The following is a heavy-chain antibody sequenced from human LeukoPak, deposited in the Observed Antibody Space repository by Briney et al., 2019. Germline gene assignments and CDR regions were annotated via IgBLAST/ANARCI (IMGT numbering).Heavy chain of an antibody. J-gene: IGHJ4*02. CDR2: LYTSGST. D-gene: IGHD6-6*01. V-gene: IGHV4-4*07. Sequence: SGTLSLTCTVSGGSISSYYWSWIRQPAGKGLEWIGHLYTSGSTNYNPSLKSRVTMSVDTSKNQFSLKLSSVTAADTAVYYCAREHYTGSSPYFDYWGQGTLVTVSS. CDR1: GGSISSYY. CDR3: AREHYTGSSPYFDY.